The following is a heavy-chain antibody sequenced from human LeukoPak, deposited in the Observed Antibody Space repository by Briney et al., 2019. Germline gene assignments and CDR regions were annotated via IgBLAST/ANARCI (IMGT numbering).Heavy chain of an antibody. CDR3: ARELAAADYWYFDL. Sequence: PSETLSLTCTVSGGSISSSSYYWGWIRQPRGKGLECIGSIYYSGSTYYDPSLKSRVTISVDTSKNHFSLRLTSVTAADTAVYYCARELAAADYWYFDLWGRGTLVTVSS. D-gene: IGHD6-13*01. J-gene: IGHJ2*01. CDR2: IYYSGST. V-gene: IGHV4-39*07. CDR1: GGSISSSSYY.